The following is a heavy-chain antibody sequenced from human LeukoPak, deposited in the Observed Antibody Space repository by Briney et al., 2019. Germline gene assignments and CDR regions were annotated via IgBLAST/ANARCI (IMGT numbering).Heavy chain of an antibody. V-gene: IGHV3-23*01. CDR3: AKDLGTHSSSFYFDY. Sequence: PGGSLRLSCAASGFTFSSYAMSWVRQAPGKGLEWVSAISGSGGSTYYADSVKGRFTIFRDNSKNTLYLQMNSLRAEDTAVYFCAKDLGTHSSSFYFDYWGQGTLVTVSS. D-gene: IGHD6-6*01. CDR1: GFTFSSYA. J-gene: IGHJ4*02. CDR2: ISGSGGST.